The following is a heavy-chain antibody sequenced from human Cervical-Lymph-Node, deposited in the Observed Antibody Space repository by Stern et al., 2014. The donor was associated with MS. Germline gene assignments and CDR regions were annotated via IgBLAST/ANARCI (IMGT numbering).Heavy chain of an antibody. CDR3: AKDWKGWEVGQGYFES. Sequence: EVQLVESGGDLVQPGRSLRLSCTASGFTFDDYAMHWVRQAPGKGLEWVSGINWNSETIAYADAVKGRFTISRDNAKNSLHLQMNSLRTEDTALYYCAKDWKGWEVGQGYFESWGQGTLVTVSS. CDR2: INWNSETI. V-gene: IGHV3-9*01. CDR1: GFTFDDYA. J-gene: IGHJ4*02. D-gene: IGHD1-26*01.